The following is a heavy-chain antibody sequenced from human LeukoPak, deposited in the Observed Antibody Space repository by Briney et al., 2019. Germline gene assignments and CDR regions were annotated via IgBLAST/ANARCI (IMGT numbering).Heavy chain of an antibody. CDR3: AADFYYYDSSGYPV. D-gene: IGHD3-22*01. CDR2: IVVGSGNT. V-gene: IGHV1-58*02. J-gene: IGHJ4*02. Sequence: SVKVSCKASGFTFTSPAMQWVRQARGQRLEWIGWIVVGSGNTNYAQKFQERVTITRDMSTSTAYMELSSLRSEDTAVYYCAADFYYYDSSGYPVWGQGTLVTVSS. CDR1: GFTFTSPA.